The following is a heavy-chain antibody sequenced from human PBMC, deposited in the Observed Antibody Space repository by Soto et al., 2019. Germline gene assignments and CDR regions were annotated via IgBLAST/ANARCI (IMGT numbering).Heavy chain of an antibody. CDR3: ARDRGDYGSGKDDYGMDV. CDR1: GFTFSNYG. Sequence: QVQLVESGGGVVQPGRSLRLSCAASGFTFSNYGFHWVRQAPGKGLEWVAVISYDGSNKYYADSVKGRFTISRDNSKNTLYLQMNSLRAEDTAVFYCARDRGDYGSGKDDYGMDVWGQWTTVTVSS. D-gene: IGHD3-10*01. J-gene: IGHJ6*02. V-gene: IGHV3-30*03. CDR2: ISYDGSNK.